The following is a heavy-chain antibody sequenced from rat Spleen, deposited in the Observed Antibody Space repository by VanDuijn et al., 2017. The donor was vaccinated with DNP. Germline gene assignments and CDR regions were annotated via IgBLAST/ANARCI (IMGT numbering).Heavy chain of an antibody. Sequence: EVQLVESGGGFVQPGRSLRLSCAASGFTFIHYYMAWVRQAPTKGLELVAYITPGGNTPYYRDSVKGRFTISRDNANAALYLQMDSLRSEDTATYYCARLGYYDGSYPNWFAYWGQGTLVTVSS. J-gene: IGHJ3*01. D-gene: IGHD1-12*03. CDR2: ITPGGNTP. CDR3: ARLGYYDGSYPNWFAY. CDR1: GFTFIHYY. V-gene: IGHV5-25*01.